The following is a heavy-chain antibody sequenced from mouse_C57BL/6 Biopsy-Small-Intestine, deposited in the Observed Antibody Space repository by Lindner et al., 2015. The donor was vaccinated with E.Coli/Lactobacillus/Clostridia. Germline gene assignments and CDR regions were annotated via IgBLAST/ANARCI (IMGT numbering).Heavy chain of an antibody. CDR3: ARDSVDY. Sequence: VQLQESGPVLVKPGASVKMSCKASGYTFTDYYMNWVKQSHGKSLEWIGYIYPNTGGNGYKQKFKGKATLTVDKSSSTAYMDLRSLTSEDSAVYFCARDSVDYWGQGTTLTVSS. CDR1: GYTFTDYY. J-gene: IGHJ2*01. V-gene: IGHV1-34*01. CDR2: IYPNTGGN.